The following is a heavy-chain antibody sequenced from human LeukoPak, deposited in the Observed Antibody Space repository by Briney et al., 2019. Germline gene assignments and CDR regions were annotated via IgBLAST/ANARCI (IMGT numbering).Heavy chain of an antibody. J-gene: IGHJ4*02. Sequence: SETLSLTCTVSGGSISSSSYYWGWIRQAPGKGLEWIGSIYYSGSTYYNPSLKSRVTISVDTSKNQFSLKLSSVTAADTAVYYCARPGYCSSTSCYVDYWGQGTLVTVSS. D-gene: IGHD2-2*01. CDR2: IYYSGST. CDR1: GGSISSSSYY. V-gene: IGHV4-39*01. CDR3: ARPGYCSSTSCYVDY.